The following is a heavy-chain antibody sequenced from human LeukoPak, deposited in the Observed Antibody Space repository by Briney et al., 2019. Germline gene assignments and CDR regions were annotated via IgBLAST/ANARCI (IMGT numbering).Heavy chain of an antibody. CDR2: IYYSGSAGST. CDR1: GDSINSGVSY. J-gene: IGHJ4*02. CDR3: ARHLYDKTGRPLDS. V-gene: IGHV4-39*01. Sequence: SGTLSLTCSVSGDSINSGVSYWAWIRQPPEKGLEWIGTIYYSGSAGSTYYNPSLKSRVTISVDTSKNQFSLNLSSVTAADTAIYYCARHLYDKTGRPLDSWGQGTLVTVSS. D-gene: IGHD3-9*01.